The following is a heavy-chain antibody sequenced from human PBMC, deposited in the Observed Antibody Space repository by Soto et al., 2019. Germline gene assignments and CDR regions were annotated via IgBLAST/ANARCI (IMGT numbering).Heavy chain of an antibody. Sequence: GGSLRLSCAASGFTVSSNYMSWVRQAPGKGLEWVSVIYSGGSTYYADSVKGRFTISRDNSKNTLYLQMNSLRAEDTAVYYCARGLKRGYCSGGSCSLRRLMPDKTFDIWGQGTMVTVSS. V-gene: IGHV3-53*01. D-gene: IGHD2-15*01. CDR1: GFTVSSNY. CDR3: ARGLKRGYCSGGSCSLRRLMPDKTFDI. CDR2: IYSGGST. J-gene: IGHJ3*02.